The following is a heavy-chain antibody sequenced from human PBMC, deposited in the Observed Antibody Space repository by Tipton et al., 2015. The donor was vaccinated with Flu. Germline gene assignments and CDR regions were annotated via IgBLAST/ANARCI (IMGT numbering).Heavy chain of an antibody. CDR2: IYYSGST. V-gene: IGHV4-59*01. CDR1: GDSMSSFY. J-gene: IGHJ5*02. Sequence: LRLSCIVSGDSMSSFYWSWVRQPATKGLEWIGYIYYSGSTKYNPSLKSRVTISVDTSKNQFSLRLNSVTAADTAVYYCVREQGSGWFDPWGQGTLVSVSS. D-gene: IGHD2-8*02. CDR3: VREQGSGWFDP.